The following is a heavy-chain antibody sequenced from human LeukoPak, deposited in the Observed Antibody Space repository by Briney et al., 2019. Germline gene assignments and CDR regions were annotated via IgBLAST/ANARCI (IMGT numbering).Heavy chain of an antibody. CDR3: ARVDIPARYYYDSSGPQFDY. CDR2: ISSSSSTI. D-gene: IGHD3-22*01. CDR1: GFTFSSYS. Sequence: GGSLRLSCAASGFTFSSYSMNWVRQAPGKGLEWVSYISSSSSTIYYADSVKGRFTISRDNAKNSLYLQMNSLRAEDTAVYYCARVDIPARYYYDSSGPQFDYWGQGTLVTVSS. J-gene: IGHJ4*02. V-gene: IGHV3-48*01.